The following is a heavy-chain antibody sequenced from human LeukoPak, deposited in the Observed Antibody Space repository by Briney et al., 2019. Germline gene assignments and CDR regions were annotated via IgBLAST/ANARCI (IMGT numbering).Heavy chain of an antibody. J-gene: IGHJ4*02. Sequence: GASLKISCKGSGSSFTSYWIGWVRQLPGKGLEWMGIIYPGDSDTRYSPSFQGQVAISADKSISTAYLQWSSLKASDAAMYYCARRVRGVIPYYFDYWGQGTLVTVSS. V-gene: IGHV5-51*01. CDR2: IYPGDSDT. D-gene: IGHD3-10*01. CDR3: ARRVRGVIPYYFDY. CDR1: GSSFTSYW.